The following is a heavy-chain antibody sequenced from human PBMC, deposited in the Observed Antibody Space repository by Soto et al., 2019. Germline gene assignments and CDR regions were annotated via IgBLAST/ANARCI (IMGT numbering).Heavy chain of an antibody. J-gene: IGHJ4*02. CDR2: ISYDGGEE. CDR3: ARDQTYGRGTFDY. V-gene: IGHV3-30*09. Sequence: QVQLVESGGGVAQPGGSLRLSCAASGFTFGSYAVHWVRQAPGKGLEWVAVISYDGGEEYYADPVKGRFAISRDNSKNTLYLQMSSLRTEDTALYYCARDQTYGRGTFDYWGQGTLVTVSS. CDR1: GFTFGSYA. D-gene: IGHD3-16*01.